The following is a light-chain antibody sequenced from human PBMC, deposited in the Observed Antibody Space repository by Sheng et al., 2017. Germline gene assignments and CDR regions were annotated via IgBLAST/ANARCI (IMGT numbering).Light chain of an antibody. V-gene: IGLV2-11*01. CDR3: NSYVGNFTWV. J-gene: IGLJ3*02. Sequence: QSALTQPRSVSGSPGQSVTISCTGTSSNYVSWYQQHPDTAPKLMIYSIYRRPSGVPDRFTGSKSAERVASLTISRLQSEDEAVYYCNSYVGNFTWVFGGGTKLTV. CDR2: SIY. CDR1: SSNY.